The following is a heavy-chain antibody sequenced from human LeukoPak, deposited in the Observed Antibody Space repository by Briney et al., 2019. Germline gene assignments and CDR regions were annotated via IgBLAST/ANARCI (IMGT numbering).Heavy chain of an antibody. CDR3: ARAYYYDSWYFDY. D-gene: IGHD3-22*01. Sequence: SETLSLTCTVSGGSISSSSYYWGWIRQPPGKGLEWIGTIYHSGTTYYNPSLKSRVTISVDTSKNQFSLKLSSVTAADTAVYYCARAYYYDSWYFDYWGQGTLVTVSS. V-gene: IGHV4-39*07. CDR1: GGSISSSSYY. J-gene: IGHJ4*02. CDR2: IYHSGTT.